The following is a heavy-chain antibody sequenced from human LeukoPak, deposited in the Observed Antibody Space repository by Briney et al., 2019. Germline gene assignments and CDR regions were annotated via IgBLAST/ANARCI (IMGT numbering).Heavy chain of an antibody. CDR2: IYYSGST. V-gene: IGHV4-59*01. D-gene: IGHD3-10*01. J-gene: IGHJ4*02. CDR1: GGSFSGYY. CDR3: ARAPYGSGFDY. Sequence: KPSETLSLTCAVYGGSFSGYYWSWIRQPPGKRLEWIGYIYYSGSTNYNPSLKSRVTISVDTSKNQFSLNLSSVTAADTAVYYCARAPYGSGFDYWGQGTLVTVSS.